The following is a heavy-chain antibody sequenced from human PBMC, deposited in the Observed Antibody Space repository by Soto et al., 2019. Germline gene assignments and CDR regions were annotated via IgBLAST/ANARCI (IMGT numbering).Heavy chain of an antibody. Sequence: QVQLVESGGGVVQPGRSLRLSCAASGFTFSRYTMHWVRQAPGKGLEWLTLIAYDGYIKYYADSVKGRFAISRDNSQNTLYLEMNSLTPEDTALYYCARSGGSSSPATRYFEHWGQGTLVTVSS. CDR2: IAYDGYIK. CDR1: GFTFSRYT. D-gene: IGHD6-6*01. V-gene: IGHV3-30*09. CDR3: ARSGGSSSPATRYFEH. J-gene: IGHJ4*02.